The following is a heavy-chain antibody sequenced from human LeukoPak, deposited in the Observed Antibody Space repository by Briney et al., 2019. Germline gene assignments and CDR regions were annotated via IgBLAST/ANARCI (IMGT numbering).Heavy chain of an antibody. V-gene: IGHV3-7*05. J-gene: IGHJ4*02. Sequence: GGSLRLSCTGSGFVFSSYWMNWVRQAPGKGLEWVANIKQDGSERYYVDSVKGRFTVSRDNAKNSLYLQMNSLRAEDTAVYYCANRGHYYFDYWGQGTLVTVSS. D-gene: IGHD3-10*01. CDR2: IKQDGSER. CDR3: ANRGHYYFDY. CDR1: GFVFSSYW.